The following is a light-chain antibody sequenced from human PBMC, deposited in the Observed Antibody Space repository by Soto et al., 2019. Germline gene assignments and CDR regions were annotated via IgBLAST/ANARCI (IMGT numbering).Light chain of an antibody. V-gene: IGKV1-39*01. Sequence: DIQMTQSPSSLSASVGDRVTIACRASQSITKYLNWYQRKPGKAPKHLIYAASSLQSGVPSRFGGSRSGTDVTLTISNLQPEEFATYFCQQSYSTPLTFGGGTKVEI. CDR2: AAS. CDR1: QSITKY. CDR3: QQSYSTPLT. J-gene: IGKJ4*01.